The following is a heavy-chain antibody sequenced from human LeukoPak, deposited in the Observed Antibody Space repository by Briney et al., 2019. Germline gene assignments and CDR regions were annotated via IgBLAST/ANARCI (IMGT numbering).Heavy chain of an antibody. V-gene: IGHV3-11*01. CDR2: ISSRGKTV. CDR1: GFTISDYY. D-gene: IGHD5-24*01. Sequence: PGGSPRLSCAASGFTISDYYMSWIRQAPDKGLEWVSYISSRGKTVHYADSVKGRFTTSRDNAEMSLYPQMDSLRAEDTAIYFCARGRDGYKYWGPGTRVTVSS. CDR3: ARGRDGYKY. J-gene: IGHJ4*02.